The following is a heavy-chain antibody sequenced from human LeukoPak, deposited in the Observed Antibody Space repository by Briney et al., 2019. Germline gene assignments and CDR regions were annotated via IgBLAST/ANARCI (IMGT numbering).Heavy chain of an antibody. CDR2: ISGSGGKT. J-gene: IGHJ4*02. CDR3: AKDGGSYQFDS. D-gene: IGHD1-26*01. V-gene: IGHV3-23*01. Sequence: GRSLRLSCVASGFTFSSYGMSWVRQAPGKGLERVSAISGSGGKTYNADSVKGRFTISRDNSRKPLYLQMNSLRAEDTAVYYCAKDGGSYQFDSWGQGTLVTVSS. CDR1: GFTFSSYG.